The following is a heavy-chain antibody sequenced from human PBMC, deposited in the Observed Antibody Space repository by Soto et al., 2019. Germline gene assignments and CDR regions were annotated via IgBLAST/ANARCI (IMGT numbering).Heavy chain of an antibody. CDR3: ARGGLGYCTSSTCYPFDY. V-gene: IGHV4-34*01. J-gene: IGHJ4*02. Sequence: PSETLSLTCAVSGGSLSDYYWSWIRQPPGKGLEWIGEISHSGNTNYNPSLKSRALISVDASKNQFSLRLSSVTAADTAVYHCARGGLGYCTSSTCYPFDYWGQRTLVTVSS. CDR2: ISHSGNT. D-gene: IGHD2-2*01. CDR1: GGSLSDYY.